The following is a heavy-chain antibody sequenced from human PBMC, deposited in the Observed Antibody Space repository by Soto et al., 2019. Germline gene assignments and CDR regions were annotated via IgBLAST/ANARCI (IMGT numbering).Heavy chain of an antibody. V-gene: IGHV3-23*01. D-gene: IGHD3-9*01. CDR3: AKADTGHFRPFEY. Sequence: EAQLLETGGGLVQPGESLRLSCAASGFTFSNYDMSWVRQAPGKGLEWVSVVSDDGGTTFYADSVRARFTISRDNSKNTVDLQMNSLRAEDTAVYYCAKADTGHFRPFEYCGQGTLVTVSS. CDR2: VSDDGGTT. J-gene: IGHJ4*02. CDR1: GFTFSNYD.